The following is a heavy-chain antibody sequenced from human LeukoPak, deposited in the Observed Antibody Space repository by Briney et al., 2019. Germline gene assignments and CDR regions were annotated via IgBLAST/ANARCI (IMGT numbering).Heavy chain of an antibody. J-gene: IGHJ4*02. CDR3: ARSFYYDSSVPPGY. V-gene: IGHV4-59*08. D-gene: IGHD3-22*01. Sequence: SETLSLTCPVSGGSISSYYWSWVRQPPGKELEWIGYIYYSGSTNYNPSLKSRVTISVDTSKNQFSLKLSSVTAADTAVYYCARSFYYDSSVPPGYWAQGTLVTVSS. CDR2: IYYSGST. CDR1: GGSISSYY.